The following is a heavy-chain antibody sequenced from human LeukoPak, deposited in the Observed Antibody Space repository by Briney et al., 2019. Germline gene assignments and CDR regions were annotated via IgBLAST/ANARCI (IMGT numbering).Heavy chain of an antibody. Sequence: PSETLSLTCTVSGDSVSSGNYYWSWIRQPAGKGLEWIGRISASGNTNYNPSLKSRVTMSVDTSMNLFALKLSSVTAADTAVYYCARQGVATAIDYWGQGTLVTVSS. J-gene: IGHJ4*02. V-gene: IGHV4-61*02. CDR2: ISASGNT. CDR1: GDSVSSGNYY. D-gene: IGHD2-21*02. CDR3: ARQGVATAIDY.